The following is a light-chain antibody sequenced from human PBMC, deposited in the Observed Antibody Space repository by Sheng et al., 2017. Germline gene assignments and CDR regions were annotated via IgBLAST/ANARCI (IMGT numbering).Light chain of an antibody. CDR3: QQTESFPWT. CDR2: AAS. J-gene: IGKJ1*01. Sequence: DIQMTQSPSSVSASVGDRVTLSCRASQDISTSLAWYQQKPGTAPKLLIYAASSLESGVSSRFSGSGSGTDFTLTISGLQPDDFATYFCQQTESFPWTFGQGTKVDIK. CDR1: QDISTS. V-gene: IGKV1-12*01.